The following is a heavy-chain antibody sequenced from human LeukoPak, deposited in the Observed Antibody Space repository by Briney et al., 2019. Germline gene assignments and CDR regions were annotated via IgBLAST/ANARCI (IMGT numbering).Heavy chain of an antibody. J-gene: IGHJ6*02. Sequence: GGSLRLSCAASGFTFSRHGMNWVRQAPGKGLEWVSSISGLSSYIYYADSVKGRFTISRDNAKNSLYLQMNSLRAEDTAVYYCAKVNNDLNGMDVWGQGTTVTVSS. D-gene: IGHD3-3*01. CDR2: ISGLSSYI. CDR1: GFTFSRHG. CDR3: AKVNNDLNGMDV. V-gene: IGHV3-21*06.